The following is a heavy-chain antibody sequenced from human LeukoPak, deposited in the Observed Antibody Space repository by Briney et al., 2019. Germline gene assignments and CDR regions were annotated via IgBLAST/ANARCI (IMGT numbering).Heavy chain of an antibody. CDR3: ARDNNDYVWGSYRYGFDP. J-gene: IGHJ5*02. V-gene: IGHV1-69*06. CDR1: GGTFSSYG. CDR2: IIPFFGRA. D-gene: IGHD3-16*02. Sequence: ASVKVSCKASGGTFSSYGISWVRQAPGQGLEWMGGIIPFFGRADYAQKFQGRVTITADKSTSTAYMDLTSLKSEDMAVYYCARDNNDYVWGSYRYGFDPWGQGTLVTVSS.